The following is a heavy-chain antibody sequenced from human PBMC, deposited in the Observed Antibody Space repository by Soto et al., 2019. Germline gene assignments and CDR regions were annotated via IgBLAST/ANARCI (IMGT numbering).Heavy chain of an antibody. J-gene: IGHJ4*02. D-gene: IGHD1-1*01. CDR3: ARAALQSDLDFDH. CDR1: GDSISKCY. Sequence: PSETLSLTCTVSGDSISKCYWSWIRKPPGKGLEWIGYVSYSGSTNYNPSLKNRVTMLMDTSKSQFSLRLTSVTAADAAVYYCARAALQSDLDFDHWGQGTLVTVSX. CDR2: VSYSGST. V-gene: IGHV4-59*01.